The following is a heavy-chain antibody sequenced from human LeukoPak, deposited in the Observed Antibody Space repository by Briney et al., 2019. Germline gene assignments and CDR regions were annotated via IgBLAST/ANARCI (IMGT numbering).Heavy chain of an antibody. Sequence: PSETLSLTCAVYGGSFSGYYWSWIRQPPGKGLEWIGEINHSGSTNYNPSLKSRVTISVDTSKNQFSLKLSSVTAADTAVYYCARGLGYYDYVWGSYRPPALRYWGQGTLVTVSS. J-gene: IGHJ4*02. CDR3: ARGLGYYDYVWGSYRPPALRY. V-gene: IGHV4-34*01. D-gene: IGHD3-16*02. CDR2: INHSGST. CDR1: GGSFSGYY.